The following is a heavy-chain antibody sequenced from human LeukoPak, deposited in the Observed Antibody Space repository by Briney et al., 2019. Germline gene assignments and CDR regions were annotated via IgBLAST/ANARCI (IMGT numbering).Heavy chain of an antibody. CDR1: GYSFTSYW. Sequence: GESLKISCKGSGYSFTSYWIGWVRQMPRKGLEWMGIIYPGDSDTRYSPSFQGQVTISADKSISTAYLQWSSLKASDTAMYYCARLDGSGSYYTNWFDPWGQGTLVTVSS. J-gene: IGHJ5*02. CDR2: IYPGDSDT. CDR3: ARLDGSGSYYTNWFDP. D-gene: IGHD3-10*01. V-gene: IGHV5-51*01.